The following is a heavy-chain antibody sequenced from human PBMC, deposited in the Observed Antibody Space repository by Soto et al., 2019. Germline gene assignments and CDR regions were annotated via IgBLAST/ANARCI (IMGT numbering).Heavy chain of an antibody. D-gene: IGHD3-22*01. CDR2: ISSSGGTT. V-gene: IGHV3-48*03. CDR3: ARWEVVTGLDY. CDR1: GFSFSTSE. J-gene: IGHJ4*02. Sequence: GGSLRLSCAASGFSFSTSEMSWVRQAPGKGLEWISHISSSGGTTYYADSVKGRFTISRDNANHLLFLQMNSLRVADTAVYYCARWEVVTGLDYWGQGTLVTVSS.